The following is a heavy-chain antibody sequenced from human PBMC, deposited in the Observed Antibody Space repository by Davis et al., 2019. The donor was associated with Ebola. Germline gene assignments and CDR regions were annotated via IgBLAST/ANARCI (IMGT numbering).Heavy chain of an antibody. CDR2: ISGSNGNT. CDR1: GYSFNSYG. V-gene: IGHV1-18*01. CDR3: ARTKAVVNHNWFDP. Sequence: ASVKVSCKTSGYSFNSYGISWVRQAPGQGLEWMGWISGSNGNTNYAKKLQDRITMTREISTGTAYMALKSLTSDDTAVYYCARTKAVVNHNWFDPWGQGTLVTVSS. D-gene: IGHD3-22*01. J-gene: IGHJ5*02.